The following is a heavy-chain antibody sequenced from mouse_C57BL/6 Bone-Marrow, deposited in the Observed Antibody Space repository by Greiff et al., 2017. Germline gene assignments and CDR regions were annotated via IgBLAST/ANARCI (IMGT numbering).Heavy chain of an antibody. Sequence: VKLMESGPELVKPGASVKISCKASGYAFSSSWMNWVKQRPGKGLEWIGRIYPGDGDTNYNGKFKGKATLTAEKSSSTAYMQLSSLTSEDSAVYFCGYFDVWGTGTTVTVSS. J-gene: IGHJ1*03. CDR2: IYPGDGDT. CDR1: GYAFSSSW. V-gene: IGHV1-82*01. CDR3: GYFDV.